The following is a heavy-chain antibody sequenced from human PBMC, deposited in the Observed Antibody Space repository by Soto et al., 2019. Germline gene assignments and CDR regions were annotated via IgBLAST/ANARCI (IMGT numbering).Heavy chain of an antibody. Sequence: ASVKVSCKASGYTFTSYAMHWVRQAPGQRLEWMGWINAGNGNTKYSQKFQGRVTITRDTSASTAYMELSSLRSEDTAVYYCARDGRVRGVMGGYYYYYYMDVWGKGTTVTVSS. CDR1: GYTFTSYA. V-gene: IGHV1-3*01. CDR3: ARDGRVRGVMGGYYYYYYMDV. CDR2: INAGNGNT. D-gene: IGHD3-10*01. J-gene: IGHJ6*03.